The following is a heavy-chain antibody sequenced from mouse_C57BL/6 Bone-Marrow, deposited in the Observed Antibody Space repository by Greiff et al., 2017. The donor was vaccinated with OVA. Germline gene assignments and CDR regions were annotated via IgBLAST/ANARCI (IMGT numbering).Heavy chain of an antibody. CDR3: AKMRYGTPFAY. CDR1: GFNIKNTY. CDR2: IDPANGNT. J-gene: IGHJ3*01. Sequence: DVKLVESVAELVRPGASVKLSCTASGFNIKNTYMHWVKQRPEQGLEWIGRIDPANGNTTSAPKFQGKATITADTSSNTAYLQLSSLTSEDTAINCCAKMRYGTPFAYWGQGTLVTVSA. D-gene: IGHD1-1*01. V-gene: IGHV14-3*01.